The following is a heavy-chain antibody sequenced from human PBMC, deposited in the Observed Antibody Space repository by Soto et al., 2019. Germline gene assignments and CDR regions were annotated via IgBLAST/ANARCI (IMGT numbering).Heavy chain of an antibody. J-gene: IGHJ3*02. D-gene: IGHD3-10*01. CDR2: INSDGSST. CDR3: ARDPTDYYGSGSYGHAFDI. V-gene: IGHV3-74*01. CDR1: GFTFSSYW. Sequence: PGGSLRLSCAASGFTFSSYWMHWVRQAPGKGLVWVSRINSDGSSTSYADSVKGRFTISRDNAKNTLYLQMNSLRAEDTAVYYCARDPTDYYGSGSYGHAFDIWGQGTVVTVS.